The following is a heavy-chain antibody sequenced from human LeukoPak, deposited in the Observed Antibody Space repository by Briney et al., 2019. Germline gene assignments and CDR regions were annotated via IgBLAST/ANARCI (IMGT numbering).Heavy chain of an antibody. J-gene: IGHJ4*02. CDR1: GFTFSSYS. V-gene: IGHV3-21*01. D-gene: IGHD6-19*01. Sequence: PGGSLRLSCAASGFTFSSYSINWVRQAPGKGLEWVSSISSSSNYIYYADSVKGRFTISRDNAKNSLYLQMNSLRAEDTAVYYCARALAVAATGDYWGQGTLVTVSS. CDR3: ARALAVAATGDY. CDR2: ISSSSNYI.